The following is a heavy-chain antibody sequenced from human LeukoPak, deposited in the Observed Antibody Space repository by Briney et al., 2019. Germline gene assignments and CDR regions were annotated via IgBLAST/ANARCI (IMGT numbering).Heavy chain of an antibody. D-gene: IGHD2-2*01. V-gene: IGHV4-34*01. Sequence: SETLSLTCAVYGGSFSGYYWSWIRQPPGKGLEWIGEINHSGSTNYNPSLKSRVTISVDTSKNQFSLKVSSVTAADTAVYYCARGDCSSTICYSPMDVWGKGTTVTVSS. CDR3: ARGDCSSTICYSPMDV. J-gene: IGHJ6*03. CDR2: INHSGST. CDR1: GGSFSGYY.